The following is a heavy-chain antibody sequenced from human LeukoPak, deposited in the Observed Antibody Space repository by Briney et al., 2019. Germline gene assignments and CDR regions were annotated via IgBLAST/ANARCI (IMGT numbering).Heavy chain of an antibody. D-gene: IGHD6-19*01. J-gene: IGHJ4*02. CDR1: GGTFSSYA. V-gene: IGHV1-69*05. CDR2: IIPIFGTA. CDR3: ARVKQWLGGVDY. Sequence: SVKVSCKASGGTFSSYAISWVRQAPGQGLEWMGRIIPIFGTANYAQKFQGRVTITTDESTSTAYMELSSLRSDDTAVYYCARVKQWLGGVDYWGQGTLVTVSS.